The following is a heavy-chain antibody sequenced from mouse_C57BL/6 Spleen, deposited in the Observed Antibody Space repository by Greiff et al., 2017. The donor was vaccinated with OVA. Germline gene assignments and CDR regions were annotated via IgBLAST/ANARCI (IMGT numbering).Heavy chain of an antibody. J-gene: IGHJ2*01. CDR1: GYTFTSYW. V-gene: IGHV1-52*01. CDR2: IDPSDSAT. CDR3: ARAGDYGSSPFDY. D-gene: IGHD1-1*01. Sequence: VQLQQPGAELVRPGSSVTLSCKASGYTFTSYWMHWVQQRPIQGLEWIGNIDPSDSATHYNHKFKDKATLTVDKSSSTAYMQLSSLTSEDSAVYYCARAGDYGSSPFDYWGQGTTLTVSS.